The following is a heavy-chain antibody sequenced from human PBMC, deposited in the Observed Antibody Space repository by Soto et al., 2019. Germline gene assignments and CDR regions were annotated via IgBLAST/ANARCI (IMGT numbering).Heavy chain of an antibody. CDR1: GFTFSSYP. J-gene: IGHJ6*02. D-gene: IGHD7-27*01. CDR3: AKGASRSLGHYYCGMDV. V-gene: IGHV3-23*01. Sequence: EVQLLESGGGLVQPGGSLRLSCAASGFTFSSYPMNWVRQAPGKGLEWVSAISGTGGSTYYEDSVKGRFTISRDNSKNTLYMQMNSLRAEDTAVYYCAKGASRSLGHYYCGMDVWGQGTTVTVSS. CDR2: ISGTGGST.